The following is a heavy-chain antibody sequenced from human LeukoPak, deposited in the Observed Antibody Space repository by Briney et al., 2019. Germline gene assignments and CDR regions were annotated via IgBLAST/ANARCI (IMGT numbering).Heavy chain of an antibody. D-gene: IGHD2-15*01. CDR2: IYHSGST. CDR1: GGSISSGGYY. V-gene: IGHV4-30-2*01. CDR3: ARVKVAATESNYFDY. J-gene: IGHJ4*02. Sequence: SETLSLTCTVSGGSISSGGYYWSWIRQPPGKGLEWIGYIYHSGSTYYNPSLKSRVTISVDRSKNQFSLKLSSVTAADTAVYYCARVKVAATESNYFDYWGQGTLVTVSS.